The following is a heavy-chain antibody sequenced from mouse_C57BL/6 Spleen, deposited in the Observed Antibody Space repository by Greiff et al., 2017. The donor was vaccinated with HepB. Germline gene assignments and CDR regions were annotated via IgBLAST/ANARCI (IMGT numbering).Heavy chain of an antibody. Sequence: EVKLQESGPGLVKPSQSLSLTCSVTGYSITSGYYWNWIRQFPGNKLEWMGYISYDGSNNYNPSLKNRISITRDTSNNQFFLKLNSVTTEDTATYYCARDRDYCGSSFWFAYWGQGTLVTVSA. CDR2: ISYDGSN. V-gene: IGHV3-6*01. D-gene: IGHD1-1*01. CDR1: GYSITSGYY. CDR3: ARDRDYCGSSFWFAY. J-gene: IGHJ3*01.